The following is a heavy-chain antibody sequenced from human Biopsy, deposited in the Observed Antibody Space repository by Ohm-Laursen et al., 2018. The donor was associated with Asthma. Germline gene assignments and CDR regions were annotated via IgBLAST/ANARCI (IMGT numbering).Heavy chain of an antibody. CDR3: ARRWRSYDSSNYYLDQ. V-gene: IGHV4/OR15-8*01. J-gene: IGHJ4*02. D-gene: IGHD3-22*01. Sequence: PSQTLSLTCDVSGGSISVSNWWSWVRQPPGRGLEWIGQIYHLGNANYNPSLKSRVTMSVDKSKNQFSLKLTSVTAADTVVYFCARRWRSYDSSNYYLDQWGQGTLVTVSS. CDR1: GGSISVSNW. CDR2: IYHLGNA.